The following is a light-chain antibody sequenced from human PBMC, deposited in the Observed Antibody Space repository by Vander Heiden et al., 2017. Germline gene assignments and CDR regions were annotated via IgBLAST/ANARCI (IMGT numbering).Light chain of an antibody. V-gene: IGLV3-21*02. Sequence: SYVLTQPPSVSVAPGQTARITCGGDNIGSKSVNWYQQKPGQAPVLVVHDDNFRPSGIPERVSGSKSGNTATLIINRVEAGDEADYYCQVWDSTSGHVVFGGGTKLTVL. CDR1: NIGSKS. J-gene: IGLJ2*01. CDR2: DDN. CDR3: QVWDSTSGHVV.